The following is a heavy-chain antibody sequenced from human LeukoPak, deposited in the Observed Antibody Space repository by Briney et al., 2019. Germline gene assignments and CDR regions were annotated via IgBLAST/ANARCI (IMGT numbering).Heavy chain of an antibody. CDR3: AGRLGGYNYRWFDP. CDR2: IYHSGST. J-gene: IGHJ5*02. V-gene: IGHV4-30-2*01. D-gene: IGHD5-24*01. CDR1: GGSISSGGYS. Sequence: SETLSLTCAVSGGSISSGGYSWRWIRQPPGKGLEWIGYIYHSGSTYCNPSLKSRVTISVDRSKNQFSLKLSSVTAADTAVYYCAGRLGGYNYRWFDPWGQGTLVTVSS.